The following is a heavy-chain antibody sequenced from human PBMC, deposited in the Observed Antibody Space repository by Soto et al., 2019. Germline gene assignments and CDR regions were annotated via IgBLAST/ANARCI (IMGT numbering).Heavy chain of an antibody. Sequence: LQLQESGSGLVKPSQTLSLTCAVSGGSISSCGFSWSWIRQPPGKGLEWIGYIYLSGRTYYNPSLKSRVTKSVDRCKNQFSLKMSSVTAADTAVYSGARQLRLGEFVYWFDPWGQGTLVTVSS. J-gene: IGHJ5*02. D-gene: IGHD3-16*01. CDR3: ARQLRLGEFVYWFDP. V-gene: IGHV4-30-2*01. CDR2: IYLSGRT. CDR1: GGSISSCGFS.